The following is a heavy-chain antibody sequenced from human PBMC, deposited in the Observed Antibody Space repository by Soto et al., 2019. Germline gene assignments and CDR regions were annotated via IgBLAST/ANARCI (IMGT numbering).Heavy chain of an antibody. D-gene: IGHD5-18*01. V-gene: IGHV4-59*01. J-gene: IGHJ4*02. CDR2: IYYSGST. CDR1: GGSISSYY. Sequence: LSLTCTVSGGSISSYYWSWIRQPPGKGLEWIGYIYYSGSTNYNPSLKSRVTISVDTSKNQFSLKLSSVTAADTAVYYCARDPVDTAMVGATYFDYWGQGTLVTVSS. CDR3: ARDPVDTAMVGATYFDY.